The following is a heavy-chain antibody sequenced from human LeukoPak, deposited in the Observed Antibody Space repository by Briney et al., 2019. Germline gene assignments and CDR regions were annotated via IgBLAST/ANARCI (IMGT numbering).Heavy chain of an antibody. CDR1: GYTFSSYA. CDR2: INTNTGNP. J-gene: IGHJ4*02. Sequence: ASVKVSCKASGYTFSSYAMNWVRQAPGQGLEWMGWINTNTGNPTYAQGFTGRFVFSLDTSVSTAYLQISSLKAEDTAVYYCARVASGSYRKWVYYFDYWGQGTLVTVSS. D-gene: IGHD1-26*01. CDR3: ARVASGSYRKWVYYFDY. V-gene: IGHV7-4-1*02.